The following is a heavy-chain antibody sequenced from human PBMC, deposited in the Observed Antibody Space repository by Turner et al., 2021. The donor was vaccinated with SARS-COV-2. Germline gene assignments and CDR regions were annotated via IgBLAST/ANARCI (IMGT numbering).Heavy chain of an antibody. V-gene: IGHV1-24*01. CDR3: ATGYQLRVNWFDP. Sequence: QVQLVQSGAEVKKPGASVKVPCKLSGYTLPELSMYWVRQAPGKGLEWMGGFDPEDGKTTYAQKFQGRVTMTEDTSTDTAYMELSSLRSEDTAVYYCATGYQLRVNWFDPWGQGTLVTVSS. CDR1: GYTLPELS. J-gene: IGHJ5*02. CDR2: FDPEDGKT. D-gene: IGHD2-2*01.